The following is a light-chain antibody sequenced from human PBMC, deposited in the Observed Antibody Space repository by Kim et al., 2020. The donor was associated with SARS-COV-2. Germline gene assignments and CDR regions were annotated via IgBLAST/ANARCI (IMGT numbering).Light chain of an antibody. Sequence: QSVLTQPPSVSAAPGQKVTISCSGGTSNLGNSYASWYQHLPGSAPKLLIYEDHKRPSWVPDRFTGSESGTSATLAITGLLTGDEGDYYCGTWDATLNAFVFGSGTKVTVL. J-gene: IGLJ1*01. V-gene: IGLV1-51*01. CDR3: GTWDATLNAFV. CDR1: TSNLGNSY. CDR2: EDH.